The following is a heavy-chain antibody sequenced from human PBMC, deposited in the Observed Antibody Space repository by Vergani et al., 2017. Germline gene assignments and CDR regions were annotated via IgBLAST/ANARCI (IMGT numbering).Heavy chain of an antibody. J-gene: IGHJ6*03. CDR2: ISAYNGNT. CDR3: ARVPGAYYNYYMDV. Sequence: QVQLVQSGAEVKKPGASVKVSCKASGYTFIGYGISWVRQAPGQGLEWMGWISAYNGNTNYAQKLQGRVTMTTDTSTTTAYMELRSLRSDDTAVYYCARVPGAYYNYYMDVWGKGTTVTVSS. D-gene: IGHD3-16*01. V-gene: IGHV1-18*04. CDR1: GYTFIGYG.